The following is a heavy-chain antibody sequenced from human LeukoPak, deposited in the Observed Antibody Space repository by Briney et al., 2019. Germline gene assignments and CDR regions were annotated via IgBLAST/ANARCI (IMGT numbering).Heavy chain of an antibody. D-gene: IGHD2-2*01. V-gene: IGHV1-69*04. CDR1: GGTFSSYA. CDR3: ARDCRDLVVVPAARYYYYYGMDV. Sequence: SVKVSCKASGGTFSSYAISWVRQAPGQGLEWMGRIIPILGIANYAQKFQGRVTITADKSTSTAYMELSSLRSEDTAVYYCARDCRDLVVVPAARYYYYYGMDVWGQGTTVTVSS. J-gene: IGHJ6*02. CDR2: IIPILGIA.